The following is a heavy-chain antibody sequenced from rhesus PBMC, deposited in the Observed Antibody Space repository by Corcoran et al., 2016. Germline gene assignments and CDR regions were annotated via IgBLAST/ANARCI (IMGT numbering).Heavy chain of an antibody. Sequence: QVQLQESGPGVVTPSETLSLPCAVSGGPISSNYDWSWIRQPPGKGPEWIGYIFGSNGGTSYNPSLKSRATISKDASNNQFSLRLTSVTAADAAVYYCARRAGPFDYWGQGVLVTVSS. V-gene: IGHV4-76*01. CDR2: IFGSNGGT. D-gene: IGHD6-31*01. J-gene: IGHJ4*01. CDR3: ARRAGPFDY. CDR1: GGPISSNYD.